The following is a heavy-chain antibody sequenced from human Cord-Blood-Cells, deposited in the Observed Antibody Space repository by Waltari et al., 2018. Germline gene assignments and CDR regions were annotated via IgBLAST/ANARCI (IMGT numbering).Heavy chain of an antibody. CDR2: FDPEDGET. V-gene: IGHV1-24*01. D-gene: IGHD6-19*01. CDR1: GYPLTDLS. CDR3: ATGIFEVAGFDY. J-gene: IGHJ4*02. Sequence: QVQLVQSGAEVKKPGASVKVSCKVSGYPLTDLSLHWVRQAPGKGLEWMGGFDPEDGETIYAQKFQGRVTMTEDTSTDTAYMELSSLRSEDTAVYYCATGIFEVAGFDYWGQGTLVTVSS.